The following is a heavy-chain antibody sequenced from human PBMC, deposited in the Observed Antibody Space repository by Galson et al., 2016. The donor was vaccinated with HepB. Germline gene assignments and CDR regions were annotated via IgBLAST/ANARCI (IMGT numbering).Heavy chain of an antibody. V-gene: IGHV3-9*01. J-gene: IGHJ1*01. CDR2: INWNGIKI. CDR3: VKVGPFNDTTFQD. Sequence: SLRLSCAASGFTFDDYAMHWVRQVPGKGLEWVSGINWNGIKIAYADSVKDRFTISRENAENPLHLQMNGLRPEDTALYYCVKVGPFNDTTFQDWGQGTLGAISA. CDR1: GFTFDDYA. D-gene: IGHD1-1*01.